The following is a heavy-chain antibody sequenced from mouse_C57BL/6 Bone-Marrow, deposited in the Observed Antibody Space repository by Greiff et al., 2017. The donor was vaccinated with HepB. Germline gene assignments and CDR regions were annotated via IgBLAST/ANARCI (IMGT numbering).Heavy chain of an antibody. J-gene: IGHJ1*03. CDR3: ARYRYGYDGYFDV. D-gene: IGHD2-2*01. V-gene: IGHV1-7*01. Sequence: QVQLQQSGAELAKPGASVKLSCKASGYTFTSYWMHWVKQRPGQGLEWIGYINPSSGYTKYNQKFKDKATLTADKSSSTAYMRLSSLTYEDSAVYYCARYRYGYDGYFDVWGTGTTVTVSS. CDR2: INPSSGYT. CDR1: GYTFTSYW.